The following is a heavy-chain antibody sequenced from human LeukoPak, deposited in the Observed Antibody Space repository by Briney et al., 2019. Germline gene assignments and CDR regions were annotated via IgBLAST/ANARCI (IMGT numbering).Heavy chain of an antibody. CDR2: ISSSSSYI. D-gene: IGHD1-14*01. CDR1: GFTVSSNY. Sequence: GGSLRLSCAASGFTVSSNYMSWVRQAPGKGLEWVSSISSSSSYIYYADSVKGRFTISRDNAKNSLYLQMNSLGAEDTAVYYCARMSRILTNFDYWGQGTLVTVSS. V-gene: IGHV3-21*01. CDR3: ARMSRILTNFDY. J-gene: IGHJ4*02.